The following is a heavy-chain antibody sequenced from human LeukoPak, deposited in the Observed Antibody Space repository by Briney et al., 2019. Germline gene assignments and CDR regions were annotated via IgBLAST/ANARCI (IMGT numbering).Heavy chain of an antibody. J-gene: IGHJ6*03. CDR3: ARVLGGRNFAYYYYMDV. D-gene: IGHD2-15*01. V-gene: IGHV4-61*05. CDR1: GGSICSSSYY. Sequence: PSETLSLTWTVSGGSICSSSYYWGWIRQPPGKGLEWIGYIYYSGSTNYNPSLKSRVTISVDTSKNQFSLKLSSVTAADTAVYYCARVLGGRNFAYYYYMDVWGKGTTVTVSS. CDR2: IYYSGST.